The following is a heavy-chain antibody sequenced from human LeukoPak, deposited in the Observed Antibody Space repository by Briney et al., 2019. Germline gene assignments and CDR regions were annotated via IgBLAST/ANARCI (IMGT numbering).Heavy chain of an antibody. V-gene: IGHV4-34*01. J-gene: IGHJ4*02. CDR1: GGSFSGYY. D-gene: IGHD6-13*01. Sequence: SETLSLTCAVYGGSFSGYYWSWIRQPPGKGLEWIGSIYYSGSTYYNPSLKSRVTISVDTSKNQFSLKLSSVTAADTAVYYCARDRPRYSSLEGLYWGQGTLVTVSS. CDR2: IYYSGST. CDR3: ARDRPRYSSLEGLY.